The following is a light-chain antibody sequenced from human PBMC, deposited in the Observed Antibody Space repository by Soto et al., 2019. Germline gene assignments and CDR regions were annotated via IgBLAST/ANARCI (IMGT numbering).Light chain of an antibody. CDR1: QSVSSNS. CDR2: GAS. CDR3: QQYGSLLRT. Sequence: EIVLTQSPGTLSLSPGERATLSCRTNQSVSSNSLAWYHQKPGQAPRLLIYGASSRATGIPDRFSGSGSGTDFTLTISRLEPEDFAVYYCQQYGSLLRTFGQGTKVDIK. J-gene: IGKJ1*01. V-gene: IGKV3-20*01.